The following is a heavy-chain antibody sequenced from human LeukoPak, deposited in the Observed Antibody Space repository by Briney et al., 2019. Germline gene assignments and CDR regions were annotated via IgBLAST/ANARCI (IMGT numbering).Heavy chain of an antibody. V-gene: IGHV3-21*01. CDR1: GFTFSSYS. Sequence: PVGSLPLSCAASGFTFSSYSMNWVRQAPGEGLEWVSSINSSSSYIYYADSVKGRRTISRDNAKNSLYLQMNSLRAEDTAVYYCARDYSGESYFDYWGQGTVGTVSS. D-gene: IGHD1-26*01. J-gene: IGHJ4*03. CDR3: ARDYSGESYFDY. CDR2: INSSSSYI.